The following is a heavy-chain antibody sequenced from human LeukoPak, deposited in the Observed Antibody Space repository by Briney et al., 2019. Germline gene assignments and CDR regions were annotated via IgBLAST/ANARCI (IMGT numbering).Heavy chain of an antibody. Sequence: GASVKVSCKASGYTFTGYYMHWVRQAPGQGLEWMGWISAYNGNTNYAQKLQGRVTMTTDTSTSTAYMELRSLRSDDTAVYYCARDGSIAVARDYMDVWGKGTTVTVSS. CDR3: ARDGSIAVARDYMDV. CDR1: GYTFTGYY. D-gene: IGHD6-19*01. V-gene: IGHV1-18*04. CDR2: ISAYNGNT. J-gene: IGHJ6*03.